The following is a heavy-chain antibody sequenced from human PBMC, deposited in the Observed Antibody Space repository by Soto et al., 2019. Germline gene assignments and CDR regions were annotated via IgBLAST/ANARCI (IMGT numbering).Heavy chain of an antibody. J-gene: IGHJ3*02. CDR1: GYPVTAYY. D-gene: IGHD3-3*01. Sequence: QLHLVQSGAVVKKPGASVTVSCSASGYPVTAYYMHWVRQAPGRGLEWMGGINPATGAAKYTQTFQGRGTMDRDPSTSTGFRELSGPTSEDTAVFYWARGGGVGVAGSAAFDMWGQGTLVTVSS. CDR3: ARGGGVGVAGSAAFDM. CDR2: INPATGAA. V-gene: IGHV1-2*02.